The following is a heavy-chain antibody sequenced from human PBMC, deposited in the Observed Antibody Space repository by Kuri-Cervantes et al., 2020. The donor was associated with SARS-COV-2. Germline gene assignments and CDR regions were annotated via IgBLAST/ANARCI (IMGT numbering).Heavy chain of an antibody. Sequence: SQTLSLTCAVSGYSISSDYYWGWIRQPPGKGLEWIGEINHSGSTNYNPSLKSRVTISVDASSKQFSLHLSSVTAADTAGYYCARAYGFLRYIYYMDVWGRGTTVTVSS. J-gene: IGHJ6*03. D-gene: IGHD4-17*01. V-gene: IGHV4-38-2*01. CDR1: GYSISSDYY. CDR2: INHSGST. CDR3: ARAYGFLRYIYYMDV.